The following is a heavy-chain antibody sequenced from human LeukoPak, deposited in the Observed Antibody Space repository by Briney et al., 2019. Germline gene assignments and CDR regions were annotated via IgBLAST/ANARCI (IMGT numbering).Heavy chain of an antibody. CDR3: ARTPGYSYGRAKIDY. Sequence: SETLSLTCTVSGGSISSSSYYWGWIRQPPGKGLEWIGSIYYSGSTYYNPSLKSRVTISVDTSKNQFSLKLSSVTAADTAVYYCARTPGYSYGRAKIDYWGQGTLVTVSS. CDR1: GGSISSSSYY. D-gene: IGHD5-18*01. J-gene: IGHJ4*02. V-gene: IGHV4-39*07. CDR2: IYYSGST.